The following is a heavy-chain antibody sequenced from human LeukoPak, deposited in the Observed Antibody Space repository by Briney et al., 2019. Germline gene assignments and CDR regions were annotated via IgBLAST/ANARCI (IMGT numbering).Heavy chain of an antibody. CDR2: INPSGGST. CDR1: GFTFTSYY. J-gene: IGHJ4*02. V-gene: IGHV1-46*01. Sequence: GRSLRLSCAASGFTFTSYYMHWVRQAPGQGLEWMGIINPSGGSTSYAQKFQGRVTFTGDTSIRTAYMEVSSLTSEDTAIYYCARAPIPFYYDSSAYYSDYWGQGTLVTVSS. CDR3: ARAPIPFYYDSSAYYSDY. D-gene: IGHD6-25*01.